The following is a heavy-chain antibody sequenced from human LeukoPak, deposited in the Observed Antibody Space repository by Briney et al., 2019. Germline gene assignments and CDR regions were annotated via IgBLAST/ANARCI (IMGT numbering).Heavy chain of an antibody. CDR3: AKSTGYSSGWFDY. Sequence: SQTLSLTCAVSGGSISSGGYSWSWIRQPPGKGLEWIGYIYQNGNTYYNPSLKSRVTISVDRSKNQFSLKLSSVTAADTAVYYCAKSTGYSSGWFDYWGQGTLVTVSS. CDR1: GGSISSGGYS. J-gene: IGHJ4*02. V-gene: IGHV4-30-2*02. CDR2: IYQNGNT. D-gene: IGHD6-19*01.